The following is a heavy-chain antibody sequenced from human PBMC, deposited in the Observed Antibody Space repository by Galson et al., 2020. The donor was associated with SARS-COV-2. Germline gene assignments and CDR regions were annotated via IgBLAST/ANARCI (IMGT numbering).Heavy chain of an antibody. Sequence: ASVKVSCKASGYTFNTFGISWVRQAPGQGPEWLGWISEYDSSPKYSQKVQDRVTFTTDTSTTTAYMELRSLRSDDTAVYYCARDAGWLLNYGMDVWGQGTTVIVSS. CDR3: ARDAGWLLNYGMDV. D-gene: IGHD3-9*01. CDR1: GYTFNTFG. V-gene: IGHV1-18*01. J-gene: IGHJ6*02. CDR2: ISEYDSSP.